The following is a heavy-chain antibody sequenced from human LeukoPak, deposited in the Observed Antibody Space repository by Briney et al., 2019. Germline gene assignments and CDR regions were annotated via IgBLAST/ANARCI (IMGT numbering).Heavy chain of an antibody. CDR1: GGSFSGYY. CDR2: INHSGST. D-gene: IGHD6-13*01. J-gene: IGHJ4*02. V-gene: IGHV4-34*01. CDR3: ARTVGIAAAGSAVDY. Sequence: SETLSLTCAVYGGSFSGYYWSWIRQPPGKGLEWIGEINHSGSTNYNPSLKSRVTISVDTSKDQFSLKLSSVTAADTAVYYCARTVGIAAAGSAVDYWGQGTLVTVSS.